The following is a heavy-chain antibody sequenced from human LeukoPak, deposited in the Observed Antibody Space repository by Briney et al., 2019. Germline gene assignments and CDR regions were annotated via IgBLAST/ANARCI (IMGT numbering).Heavy chain of an antibody. Sequence: GSLRLSCSASGFNVRNNHMSLVRQAPGEGLEWVSVIYSGGSTYYADSVKGRFTISRDNSKNTLYLQMNSLRAEDTAVYYCARTPLLGYCSSTSCYAGDYWGQGTLVTASS. V-gene: IGHV3-53*01. CDR1: GFNVRNNH. CDR2: IYSGGST. CDR3: ARTPLLGYCSSTSCYAGDY. D-gene: IGHD2-2*01. J-gene: IGHJ4*02.